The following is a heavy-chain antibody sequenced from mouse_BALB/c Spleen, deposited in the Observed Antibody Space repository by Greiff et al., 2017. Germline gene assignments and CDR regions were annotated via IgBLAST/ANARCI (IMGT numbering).Heavy chain of an antibody. CDR3: ARSPFNWDQAWFAY. V-gene: IGHV5-17*02. CDR2: ISSGSSTN. CDR1: GFTFSSFG. J-gene: IGHJ3*01. D-gene: IGHD4-1*02. Sequence: DVMLVESGGGLVQPGGSRKLSCAASGFTFSSFGMHWVRQAPEQGLEWVAYISSGSSTNYYADTVKGRFTISRDNPKNTLFLQMTSLRSEDTAMYYCARSPFNWDQAWFAYWGQGTLVTVAA.